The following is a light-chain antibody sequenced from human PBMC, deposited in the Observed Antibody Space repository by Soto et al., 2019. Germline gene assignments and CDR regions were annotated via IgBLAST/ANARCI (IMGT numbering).Light chain of an antibody. Sequence: EIVLAQSPDTLSLSPGERASLSCRASQSVSSNSLAWYQQKAGQAPRLLVYGASSRATGIPDRFSASGSETDFTLTISRLELEDFPVYFCEQYGSSRLTFGGRTMVEIK. CDR2: GAS. V-gene: IGKV3-20*01. CDR3: EQYGSSRLT. CDR1: QSVSSNS. J-gene: IGKJ4*01.